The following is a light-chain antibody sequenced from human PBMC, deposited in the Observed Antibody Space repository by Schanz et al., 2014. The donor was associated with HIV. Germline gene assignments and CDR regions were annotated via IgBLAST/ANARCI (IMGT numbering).Light chain of an antibody. CDR3: QHYNGHSAT. J-gene: IGKJ1*01. Sequence: EIVMTQSPAPLSVSPGERATLSCRASQTVSNALAWYQQKPGHAPRLLIFGASTRATDISARFSGSRSGTEFTLTISSLQSDDFGTYYCQHYNGHSATFGQGTKVEIK. CDR2: GAS. CDR1: QTVSNA. V-gene: IGKV3-15*01.